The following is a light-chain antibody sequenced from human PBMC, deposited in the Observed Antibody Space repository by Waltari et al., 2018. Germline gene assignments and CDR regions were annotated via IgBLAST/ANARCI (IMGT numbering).Light chain of an antibody. V-gene: IGKV3-11*01. CDR1: QNVRTY. Sequence: EIVLTQSPATLSLSPGERATLSCRASQNVRTYLAWFQHRPGQAPRLLIYDASNRATDVPARFTGSGSGTDCTLTISSLQPEDFALYYCQERSNWPGGAFGGGTKVEIK. CDR2: DAS. J-gene: IGKJ4*01. CDR3: QERSNWPGGA.